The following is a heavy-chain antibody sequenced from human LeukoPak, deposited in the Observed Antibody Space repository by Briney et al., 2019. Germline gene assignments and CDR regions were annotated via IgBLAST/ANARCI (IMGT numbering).Heavy chain of an antibody. CDR1: GFTFSSYW. CDR2: INSDGSST. CDR3: ARPYSSSWSDSYYFDY. Sequence: PGGSLRLSCAASGFTFSSYWMHWVRQAPGKGLVWVSRINSDGSSTSYADSVKGRFTISRDNAKNTLYLQMNSLRAEDTAVYYCARPYSSSWSDSYYFDYWGQGTLVTVSS. D-gene: IGHD6-13*01. V-gene: IGHV3-74*01. J-gene: IGHJ4*02.